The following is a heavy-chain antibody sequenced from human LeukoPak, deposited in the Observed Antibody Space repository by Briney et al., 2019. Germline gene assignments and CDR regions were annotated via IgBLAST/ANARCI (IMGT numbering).Heavy chain of an antibody. V-gene: IGHV3-21*01. CDR2: ISSSSSYI. CDR3: TREQDREAAATVIGDS. D-gene: IGHD2-15*01. J-gene: IGHJ4*02. Sequence: GGSLRLSCAASGFTFSTYTMNWVRQAPGKGLEWVSSISSSSSYIYYADSVKGRFTISRDNAKNSLYLQMNSLRAGDTAVYYCTREQDREAAATVIGDSWGQGTLVTVSS. CDR1: GFTFSTYT.